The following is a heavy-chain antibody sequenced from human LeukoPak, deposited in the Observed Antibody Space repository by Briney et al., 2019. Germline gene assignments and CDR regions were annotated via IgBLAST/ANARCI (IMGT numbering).Heavy chain of an antibody. V-gene: IGHV4-59*12. Sequence: SETLSLTCTVSGGSISNYYWSWIRQPPGKGLEWIGYIYDSGSGSTNYNPSLKSRVTISVDTSENQFSLKLSSVTAADTAIYYCARDPITVPGAFDLWGQGTMVTVSS. J-gene: IGHJ3*01. CDR1: GGSISNYY. CDR2: IYDSGSGST. D-gene: IGHD6-19*01. CDR3: ARDPITVPGAFDL.